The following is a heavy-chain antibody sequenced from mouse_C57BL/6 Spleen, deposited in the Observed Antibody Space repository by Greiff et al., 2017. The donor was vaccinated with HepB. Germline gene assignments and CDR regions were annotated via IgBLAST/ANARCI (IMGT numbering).Heavy chain of an antibody. CDR1: GFSLTSYA. Sequence: VKLLESGPGLVAPSQSLSITCTVSGFSLTSYAISWVRQPPGKGLEWLGVIWTGGGTNYNSALKSRLSISKDNSKSQVFLKMNSLQTDDTARYYCARKWDYYGSTAMDYWGQGTSVTVSS. V-gene: IGHV2-9-1*01. CDR3: ARKWDYYGSTAMDY. CDR2: IWTGGGT. D-gene: IGHD1-1*01. J-gene: IGHJ4*01.